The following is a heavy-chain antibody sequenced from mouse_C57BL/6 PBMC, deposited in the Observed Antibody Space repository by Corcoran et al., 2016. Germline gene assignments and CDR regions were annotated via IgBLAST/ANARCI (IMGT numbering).Heavy chain of an antibody. J-gene: IGHJ2*01. CDR3: ARNWDERYYFDY. Sequence: DVQLQESGPGLVKPSQSLSLTCSVTGYSITSGYYWNWIRQFPGNKLEWMGYISYDGSNNYNPSLKNRISITRYTSKNQFFLKLNSVTTEDTATYYCARNWDERYYFDYWGQGTTLTVSS. D-gene: IGHD4-1*01. V-gene: IGHV3-6*01. CDR2: ISYDGSN. CDR1: GYSITSGYY.